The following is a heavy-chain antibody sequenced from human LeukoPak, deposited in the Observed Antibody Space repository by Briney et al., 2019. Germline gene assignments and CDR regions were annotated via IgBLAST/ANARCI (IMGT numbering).Heavy chain of an antibody. D-gene: IGHD6-19*01. CDR3: ARRGLIGSGGGNYYYGMDV. Sequence: PGESLRISCKGSGYSFTSYWIGWVRQMPGKGLEWMGIIYPGDSDTRYSPSFQGQVTISADKSISTAYLQWSSLKASDTAMRYCARRGLIGSGGGNYYYGMDVWGQGTTVTVSS. J-gene: IGHJ6*02. CDR2: IYPGDSDT. CDR1: GYSFTSYW. V-gene: IGHV5-51*01.